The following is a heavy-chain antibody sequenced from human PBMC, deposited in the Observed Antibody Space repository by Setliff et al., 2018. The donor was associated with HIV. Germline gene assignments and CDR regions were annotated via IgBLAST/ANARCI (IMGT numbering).Heavy chain of an antibody. Sequence: PGESLKISCKDSGYTFSNYCIAWVRQMPGKGLEWMGIIYPGDSDTRYSPSFQGQVTISADKAISTAYLQWSSLKASDTAMYYCARNWGAPNQFDPWGQGTLVTVSS. CDR3: ARNWGAPNQFDP. V-gene: IGHV5-51*01. CDR1: GYTFSNYC. D-gene: IGHD7-27*01. J-gene: IGHJ5*02. CDR2: IYPGDSDT.